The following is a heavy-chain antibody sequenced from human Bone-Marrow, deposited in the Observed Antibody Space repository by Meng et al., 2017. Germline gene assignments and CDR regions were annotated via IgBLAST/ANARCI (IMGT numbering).Heavy chain of an antibody. Sequence: QVEVVQCGGEVKKPGASVKVSCKASGYTFTGYYMHWVRQAPGQGLEWMGGIIPIFGTANYAQKFQGRVTITADKSTSTAYMELSSLRSEDTAVYYCARVVGYSGSYELDPWGQGTLVTVSS. CDR1: GYTFTGYY. CDR2: IIPIFGTA. CDR3: ARVVGYSGSYELDP. V-gene: IGHV1-69*06. J-gene: IGHJ5*02. D-gene: IGHD1-26*01.